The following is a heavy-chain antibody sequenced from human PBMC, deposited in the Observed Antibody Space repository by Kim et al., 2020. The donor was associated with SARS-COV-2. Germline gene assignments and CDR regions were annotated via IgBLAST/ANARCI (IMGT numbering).Heavy chain of an antibody. V-gene: IGHV4-34*01. CDR1: GGSFSGYY. Sequence: SETLSLTCAVYGGSFSGYYWSWIRQPPGKGLEWIGEINHSGSTNYNPSLKSRVTISVDTSKNQFSLKLSSVTAADTAVYYCARITRITMVRGVTNIYNWFDPWGQGTLVTVSS. CDR3: ARITRITMVRGVTNIYNWFDP. D-gene: IGHD3-10*01. CDR2: INHSGST. J-gene: IGHJ5*02.